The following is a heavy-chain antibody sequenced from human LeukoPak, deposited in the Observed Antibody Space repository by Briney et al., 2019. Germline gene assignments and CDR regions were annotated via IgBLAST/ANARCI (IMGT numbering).Heavy chain of an antibody. CDR3: ARFLPRVAGPGAPFDY. J-gene: IGHJ4*02. CDR2: ISAYNGNT. Sequence: GASVKVSCKASGYTFTSYGISWVRQAPGQGLEWMGWISAYNGNTNYAQKLQGRVTMTTDTSTSTAYMELRSLRSGDTAVYYCARFLPRVAGPGAPFDYWGQGTLVTVSS. V-gene: IGHV1-18*01. CDR1: GYTFTSYG. D-gene: IGHD6-19*01.